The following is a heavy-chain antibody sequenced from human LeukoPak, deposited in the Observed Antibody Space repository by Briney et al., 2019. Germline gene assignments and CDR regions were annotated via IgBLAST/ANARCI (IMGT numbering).Heavy chain of an antibody. CDR1: GGTFSSYA. CDR3: ARDGLWFGELLYGGSDY. J-gene: IGHJ4*02. Sequence: SVKVSCKASGGTFSSYAISWVRQAPGQGLEWMGGIIPIFGTANYAQKFQGRVTITADESTSTAYMELSSLRSEDTAVYYCARDGLWFGELLYGGSDYWGQGTLVTVSS. CDR2: IIPIFGTA. D-gene: IGHD3-10*01. V-gene: IGHV1-69*13.